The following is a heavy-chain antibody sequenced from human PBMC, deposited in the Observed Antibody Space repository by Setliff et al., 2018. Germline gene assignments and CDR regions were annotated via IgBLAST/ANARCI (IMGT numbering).Heavy chain of an antibody. CDR1: GFTFDDYT. CDR2: ISWDGGST. V-gene: IGHV3-43*01. J-gene: IGHJ2*01. D-gene: IGHD3-16*01. Sequence: PGGSLRLSCAASGFTFDDYTMHWVRQAPGKGLEWVSLISWDGGSTYYADSVKGRFTISRDNAENTLYLQMNSLRPDDTALYYCATGGGQYYDRWGRGTLVTVSS. CDR3: ATGGGQYYDR.